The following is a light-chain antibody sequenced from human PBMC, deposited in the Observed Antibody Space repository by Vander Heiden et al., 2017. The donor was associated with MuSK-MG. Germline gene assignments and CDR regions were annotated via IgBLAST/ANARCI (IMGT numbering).Light chain of an antibody. CDR1: NSDIGTYNF. J-gene: IGLJ2*01. CDR2: DVS. CDR3: GSYTSRNTLV. Sequence: QSALTQPASVSGSRGQSITIFCTGTNSDIGTYNFVSWYLQHPGKAPNLFSYDVSHRPSGVSDRFSGSKSGDTASLTISGLQAEDEADYYCGSYTSRNTLVFGGGTKVTVL. V-gene: IGLV2-14*01.